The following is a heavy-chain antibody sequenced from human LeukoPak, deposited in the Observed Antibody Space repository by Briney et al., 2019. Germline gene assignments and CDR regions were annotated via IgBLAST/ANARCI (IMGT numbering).Heavy chain of an antibody. Sequence: PSETPSLTCAVSGGSISSYYWSWIRQPAGKGLEWIGRIYTSGTTNCNPSLKSRVTMSVDTSKNQFSLNLNSVTAADTAVYYCARTSPRAATFDYWGQGTLVTVSS. D-gene: IGHD2-15*01. V-gene: IGHV4-4*07. J-gene: IGHJ4*02. CDR1: GGSISSYY. CDR3: ARTSPRAATFDY. CDR2: IYTSGTT.